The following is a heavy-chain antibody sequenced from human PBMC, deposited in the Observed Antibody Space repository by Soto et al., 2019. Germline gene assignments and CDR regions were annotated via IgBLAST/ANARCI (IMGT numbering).Heavy chain of an antibody. D-gene: IGHD6-6*01. CDR2: IYHTGTT. V-gene: IGHV4-39*01. CDR1: GDSISSRTYD. Sequence: SETLSLTSTVSGDSISSRTYDWSWILQPPGKGRAGIGGIYHTGTTHYNPSLKSHVTIPVATSKNQFSLNMRSVHAAGTAVYYCPRPHPSSSSMLDYWGQGPIVTVSS. J-gene: IGHJ4*02. CDR3: PRPHPSSSSMLDY.